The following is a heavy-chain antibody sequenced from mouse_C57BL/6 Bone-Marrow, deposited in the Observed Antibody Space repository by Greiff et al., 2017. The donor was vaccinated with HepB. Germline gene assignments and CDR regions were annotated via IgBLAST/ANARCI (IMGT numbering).Heavy chain of an antibody. Sequence: VQLQQSGPELVKPGASVKISCKASGYAFSSSWMNWVKQRPGKGLEWIGRIYPGDGDTNYNGKFKGKATLTADKSSSTAYMQLSSLTSEDSAVYFCARHPDYGRDYWGQGTTLTVSS. CDR1: GYAFSSSW. CDR3: ARHPDYGRDY. J-gene: IGHJ2*01. V-gene: IGHV1-82*01. D-gene: IGHD2-4*01. CDR2: IYPGDGDT.